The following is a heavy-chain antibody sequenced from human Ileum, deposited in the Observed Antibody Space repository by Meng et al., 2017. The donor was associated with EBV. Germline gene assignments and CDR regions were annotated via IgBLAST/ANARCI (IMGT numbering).Heavy chain of an antibody. CDR2: ISAFNGNT. CDR3: ARVVEGATSWLDR. V-gene: IGHV1-18*01. J-gene: IGHJ5*02. D-gene: IGHD1-26*01. CDR1: GYTFTSYG. Sequence: QVQLVQSGAGVKKPGASVKVHCKASGYTFTSYGINWVRQAPGQGLEWMGWISAFNGNTDYAQKFQGRVTMTTDTSTTTTYMELRSLRSDDTAVYYCARVVEGATSWLDRWGQGTLVTVSS.